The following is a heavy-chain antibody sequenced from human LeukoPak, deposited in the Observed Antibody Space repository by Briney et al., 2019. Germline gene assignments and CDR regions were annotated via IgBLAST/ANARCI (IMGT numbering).Heavy chain of an antibody. CDR2: VFYNGDT. Sequence: PSETLSLTCAVSGGSIIISGYYWAWIRQPPGKGLEWIGSVFYNGDTYYNPSLRGRVTISVDTSKNQFSLTLNSVTAADTAVYYCARDSMRIQTGTTPWGQGTLVTVSS. V-gene: IGHV4-39*07. CDR3: ARDSMRIQTGTTP. CDR1: GGSIIISGYY. D-gene: IGHD1-1*01. J-gene: IGHJ5*02.